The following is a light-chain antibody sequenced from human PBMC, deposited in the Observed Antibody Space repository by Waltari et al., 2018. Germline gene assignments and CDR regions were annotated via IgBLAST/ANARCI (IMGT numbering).Light chain of an antibody. V-gene: IGKV1-39*01. J-gene: IGKJ4*01. CDR1: QSIRHY. CDR3: QQSYSTPLT. Sequence: DIQMTQSPSSLSASVGDRVTITCRASQSIRHYLNWYQQKPGKAPHLLIYAASSLQSGVPSRFSGSGAGTDFTLTISSLQPEDFATYSCQQSYSTPLTFGGGTKVEIK. CDR2: AAS.